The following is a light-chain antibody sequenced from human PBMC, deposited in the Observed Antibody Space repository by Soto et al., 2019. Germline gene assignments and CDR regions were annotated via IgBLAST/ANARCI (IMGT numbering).Light chain of an antibody. CDR3: QQYGSSLMYT. V-gene: IGKV3-20*01. CDR2: GAS. CDR1: QSVSSRY. Sequence: EIVLTQSPGTLSLSPGERATLSCRASQSVSSRYLAWYQQKPGQAPRLLFYGASNRATGIPDRFSGTGSGTDFTLTISRLEPEDFAVYYCQQYGSSLMYTFGQGTKLEIK. J-gene: IGKJ2*01.